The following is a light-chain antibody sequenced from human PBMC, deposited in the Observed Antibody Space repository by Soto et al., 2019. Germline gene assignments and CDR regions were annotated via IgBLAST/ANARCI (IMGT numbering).Light chain of an antibody. V-gene: IGKV1-12*01. Sequence: DIQMTQSPSSVSASIGDRVTITCRASQDISGWLAWYQQKPGKAPKLLIYAATKLETGVPSRFSGSGSATAFTLTISSLRPEDFATYYCQQADSFPFTFGPGTKVEIK. CDR1: QDISGW. J-gene: IGKJ3*01. CDR2: AAT. CDR3: QQADSFPFT.